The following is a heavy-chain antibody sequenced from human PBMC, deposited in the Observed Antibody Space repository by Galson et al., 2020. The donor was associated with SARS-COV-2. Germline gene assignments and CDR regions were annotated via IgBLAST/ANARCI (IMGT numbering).Heavy chain of an antibody. Sequence: GGSLRLSCAASGLTFSSYAMNWVRQAPGMGLEWVSSISASGGSTNYVDSVKGRFTISRDNSKNTLYLQMNSLRAEDTAVYYCAARGYCTGGVCPRWFDPWGQGTLVTVSA. D-gene: IGHD2-8*02. CDR2: ISASGGST. V-gene: IGHV3-23*01. CDR1: GLTFSSYA. CDR3: AARGYCTGGVCPRWFDP. J-gene: IGHJ5*02.